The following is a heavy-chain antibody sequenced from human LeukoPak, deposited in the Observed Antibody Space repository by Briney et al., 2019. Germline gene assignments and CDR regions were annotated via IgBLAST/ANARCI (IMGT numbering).Heavy chain of an antibody. CDR3: ARHQHYYGSGSLDYYYGMDV. J-gene: IGHJ6*04. CDR2: IYPGDSDT. D-gene: IGHD3-10*01. CDR1: GYSFTSYW. Sequence: GESLKISCKGSGYSFTSYWIGWVRQMPGKGLEWMGIIYPGDSDTRYSPSFQGQVTISADKSISTAYLQWSSLKASGTAMYYCARHQHYYGSGSLDYYYGMDVWGKGTTVTVSS. V-gene: IGHV5-51*01.